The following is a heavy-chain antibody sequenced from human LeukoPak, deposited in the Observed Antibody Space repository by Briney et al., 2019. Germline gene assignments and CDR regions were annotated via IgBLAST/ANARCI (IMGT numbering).Heavy chain of an antibody. D-gene: IGHD6-13*01. Sequence: GEALKISCKGSGYSFTSYWIGWVRQMPGKGLEWVGIIYPGDSDTRYSPSFQGQVTISADKSISTAYLQRSSLKASDTAMYYCARDSSSWSAYDYWGQGTLVTVSS. CDR1: GYSFTSYW. CDR3: ARDSSSWSAYDY. V-gene: IGHV5-51*01. CDR2: IYPGDSDT. J-gene: IGHJ4*02.